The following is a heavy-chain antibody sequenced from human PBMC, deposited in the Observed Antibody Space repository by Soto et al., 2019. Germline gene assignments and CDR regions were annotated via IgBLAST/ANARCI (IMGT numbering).Heavy chain of an antibody. CDR1: GFSVSVNY. J-gene: IGHJ5*02. D-gene: IGHD6-19*01. CDR3: TSIAVAEGFYP. Sequence: EVQLVETGGGLIQPGGSLRLSCAASGFSVSVNYMSWVRQAPGKGLEWVSIIHSGGTTYYADSVKGRFTISRDNSKNTVYLQLDSLRDEDTGVYYCTSIAVAEGFYPWGQGTLVTVSS. CDR2: IHSGGTT. V-gene: IGHV3-53*02.